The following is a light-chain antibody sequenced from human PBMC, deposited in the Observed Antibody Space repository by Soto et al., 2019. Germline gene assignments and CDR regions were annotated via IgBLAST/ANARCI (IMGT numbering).Light chain of an antibody. CDR1: SSDVGGYNY. Sequence: QSALTQPASVSGSLGQAITISGTGTSSDVGGYNYVSWYQHHPGKAPKVMIYEVSNRPSGVSNRFSGSKSGNTASLTISGLQAEDEADYYCSSYTNTITFYVFGTGTKVTVL. CDR2: EVS. J-gene: IGLJ1*01. V-gene: IGLV2-14*01. CDR3: SSYTNTITFYV.